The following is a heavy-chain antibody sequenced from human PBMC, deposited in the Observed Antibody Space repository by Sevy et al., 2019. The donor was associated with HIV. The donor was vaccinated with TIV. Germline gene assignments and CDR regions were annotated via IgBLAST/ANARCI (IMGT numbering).Heavy chain of an antibody. Sequence: AAVKVSCKASGYTFTAYYVHWVGQAPGQGLEWMGRINPNSRGTNYAQKFQGRVTMTRDTSISTAYMELSGLRYDDTAVYHCARAYSDDRSAYYFDHWGQGTEVTVSS. CDR2: INPNSRGT. CDR3: ARAYSDDRSAYYFDH. J-gene: IGHJ4*02. V-gene: IGHV1-2*06. D-gene: IGHD3-22*01. CDR1: GYTFTAYY.